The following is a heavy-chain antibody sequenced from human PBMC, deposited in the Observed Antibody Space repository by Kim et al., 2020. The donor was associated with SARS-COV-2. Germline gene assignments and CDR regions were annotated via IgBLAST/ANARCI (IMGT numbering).Heavy chain of an antibody. V-gene: IGHV4-59*01. CDR3: ARAIRSSGPFNWFDP. D-gene: IGHD6-19*01. J-gene: IGHJ5*02. Sequence: SETLSLTCTVSGGSISSYYWSWIRQPPGKGLEWIGYIYYSGSTNYNPSLKSRVTISVDTSKNQFFLKLSSVTAADTAVYYCARAIRSSGPFNWFDPWGQGTLVTVSS. CDR2: IYYSGST. CDR1: GGSISSYY.